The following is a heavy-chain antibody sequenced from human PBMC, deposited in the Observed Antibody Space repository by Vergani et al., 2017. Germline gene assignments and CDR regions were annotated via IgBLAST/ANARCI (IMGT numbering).Heavy chain of an antibody. Sequence: QVQLQESGPGLVKPSETLSLTCAVSGYSISSGYYWGWIRQPPGKGLEWIGSIYHSGSTYYNPSLKSRVTISVDTSKNQFSLKLSSVTAADTAVYYCARHDWVGGSSFYYYGMDVWGQGTTVTVSS. CDR3: ARHDWVGGSSFYYYGMDV. D-gene: IGHD1-26*01. CDR1: GYSISSGYY. J-gene: IGHJ6*02. CDR2: IYHSGST. V-gene: IGHV4-38-2*01.